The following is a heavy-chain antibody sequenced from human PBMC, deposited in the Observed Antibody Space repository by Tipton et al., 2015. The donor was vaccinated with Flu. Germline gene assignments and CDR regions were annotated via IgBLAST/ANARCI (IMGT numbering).Heavy chain of an antibody. V-gene: IGHV4-38-2*02. J-gene: IGHJ6*02. D-gene: IGHD4-17*01. CDR3: ARDSFTVTDYYYGMDV. CDR2: IFHTGST. Sequence: TLSLTCSVSGDSIGSDYYWAWIRQPPGKGLEWIGNIFHTGSTYHNPSLKSRVTISINTSKNQFSLKVFSVTAADTAVYYCARDSFTVTDYYYGMDVWGQGTTVTVSS. CDR1: GDSIGSDYY.